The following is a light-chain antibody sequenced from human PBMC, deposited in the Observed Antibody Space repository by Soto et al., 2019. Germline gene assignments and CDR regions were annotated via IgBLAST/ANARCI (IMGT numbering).Light chain of an antibody. CDR2: GAS. CDR1: QSVSSSY. V-gene: IGKV3-20*01. CDR3: QQYGSTPHS. Sequence: EIVLTQSPGTLSLSPGERATLSCRASQSVSSSYLAWYQQKPGQAPRLLIYGASRMATGIPDSFSGSGSGTDFPLTISRLEHEDFAVYYWQQYGSTPHSCGQGTKPEIK. J-gene: IGKJ2*01.